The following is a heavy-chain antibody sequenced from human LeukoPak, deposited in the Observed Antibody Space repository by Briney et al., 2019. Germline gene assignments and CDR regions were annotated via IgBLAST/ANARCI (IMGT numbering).Heavy chain of an antibody. CDR3: ARGSITGDLDY. CDR1: GFPFSSYP. V-gene: IGHV3-23*01. CDR2: ITASGDST. Sequence: GGSLRLSCAGSGFPFSSYPISWVRQPPGKGLEWVSAITASGDSTYSADSVKGRFTISRDNSKNTLYLQMNSLRAEDTAVYYCARGSITGDLDYWGQGTLVTVSS. J-gene: IGHJ4*02. D-gene: IGHD7-27*01.